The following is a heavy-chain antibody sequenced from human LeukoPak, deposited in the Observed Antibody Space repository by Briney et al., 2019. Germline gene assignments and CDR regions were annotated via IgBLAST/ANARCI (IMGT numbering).Heavy chain of an antibody. Sequence: SETLSLTCTVSGGSITSSSYYWSWIRQPPGKGLEWIGYIYYSGSTNYNPSLKSRVTISVDTSKNQFSLKLSSVTAADTAVYYCARYQYQLLSRYYYYYMDVWGKGTTVTVSS. D-gene: IGHD2-2*01. V-gene: IGHV4-61*01. J-gene: IGHJ6*03. CDR3: ARYQYQLLSRYYYYYMDV. CDR2: IYYSGST. CDR1: GGSITSSSYY.